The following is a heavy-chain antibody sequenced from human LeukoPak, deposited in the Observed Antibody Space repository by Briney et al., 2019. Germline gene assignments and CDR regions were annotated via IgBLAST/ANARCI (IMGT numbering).Heavy chain of an antibody. J-gene: IGHJ4*02. CDR1: GYTFTGYY. CDR3: ARVPFSIYCSSTSCHYYFDH. D-gene: IGHD2-2*01. Sequence: VASAKVSCKASGYTFTGYYMHWVRQAPGQGLEWMGGIIPTSGTAHYAQKFQGRVTITADASTGTAYMELSSLRSEDTAVYYCARVPFSIYCSSTSCHYYFDHWGQGTLVTVSS. V-gene: IGHV1-69*13. CDR2: IIPTSGTA.